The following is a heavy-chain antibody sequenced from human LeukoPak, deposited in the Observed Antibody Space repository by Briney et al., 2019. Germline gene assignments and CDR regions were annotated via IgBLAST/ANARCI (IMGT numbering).Heavy chain of an antibody. V-gene: IGHV3-7*05. CDR2: IKQDGSEK. D-gene: IGHD3-10*02. Sequence: GGSLRLSCAASGFTFSSYWMSWVRQAPGKGLEWVANIKQDGSEKYYVDSVKGRFTISRDNAKNSLYLQMNSLRVEDTAVYYCASCSGPNYYYGMDVWGQGTTVTVSS. J-gene: IGHJ6*02. CDR1: GFTFSSYW. CDR3: ASCSGPNYYYGMDV.